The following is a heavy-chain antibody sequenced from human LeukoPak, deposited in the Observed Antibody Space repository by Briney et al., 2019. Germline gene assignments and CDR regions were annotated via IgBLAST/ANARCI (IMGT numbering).Heavy chain of an antibody. V-gene: IGHV4-38-2*02. CDR2: IYHGGRT. Sequence: PSETLSLTCTVSGYSISSGYYWGWIRQTPGKGLEWIGYIYHGGRTDYNPSLKSRVTISVAAAKNQFSLKLSSVTAADTAVYFCARGFRGPNFDHWGQGTLVTVSS. CDR1: GYSISSGYY. J-gene: IGHJ4*02. CDR3: ARGFRGPNFDH. D-gene: IGHD3-10*01.